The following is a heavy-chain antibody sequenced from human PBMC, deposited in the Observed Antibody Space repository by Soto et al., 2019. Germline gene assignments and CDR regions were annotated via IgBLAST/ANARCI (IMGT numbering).Heavy chain of an antibody. Sequence: QVHLVESGGGVVQPGRSLRLSCAASGFTFSSYGMHWVRQAPGKGLEWEAVISYDGSNKYYADSVKGRFTISIDNSKNTLYLQMNSLRAEDTAVYYCAKAQRPTVVISRELYTSFDYWGQGTLVTVSS. CDR3: AKAQRPTVVISRELYTSFDY. D-gene: IGHD2-15*01. CDR2: ISYDGSNK. J-gene: IGHJ4*02. CDR1: GFTFSSYG. V-gene: IGHV3-30*18.